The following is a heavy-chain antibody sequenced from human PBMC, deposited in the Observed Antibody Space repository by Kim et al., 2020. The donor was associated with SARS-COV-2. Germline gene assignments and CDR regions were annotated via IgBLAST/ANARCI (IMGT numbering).Heavy chain of an antibody. D-gene: IGHD3-16*01. CDR3: ARGGLKDSNMGG. V-gene: IGHV1-8*01. Sequence: GYAQKFQGRVTMTRNTSISTAYMELSSLRSEDTAVYYCARGGLKDSNMGGWGQGTLVTVSS. J-gene: IGHJ4*02.